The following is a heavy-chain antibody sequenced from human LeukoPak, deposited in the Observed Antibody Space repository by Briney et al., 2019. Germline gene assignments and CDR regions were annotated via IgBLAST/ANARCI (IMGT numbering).Heavy chain of an antibody. V-gene: IGHV4-31*03. CDR3: ARVLSDWNPRGAFDI. D-gene: IGHD1-1*01. CDR1: GGSISSGGYY. J-gene: IGHJ3*02. CDR2: IYYSGST. Sequence: PSVSLSLNCTVSGGSISSGGYYWSWIRPHPGRGLEWIGYIYYSGSTYYNPSLKSRVTISVDTSKNQFSLKLSSVTAADTAVYYCARVLSDWNPRGAFDIWGQGTMVTVSS.